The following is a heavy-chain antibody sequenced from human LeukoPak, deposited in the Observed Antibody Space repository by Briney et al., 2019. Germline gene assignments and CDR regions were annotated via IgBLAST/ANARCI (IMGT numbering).Heavy chain of an antibody. J-gene: IGHJ4*02. D-gene: IGHD1-26*01. CDR3: ARPKWELRGYYFDY. CDR1: GYTFTGYY. CDR2: INPNSGGT. Sequence: ASVKVSCKASGYTFTGYYIHWVRQAPGQGLEWMGWINPNSGGTNYAQKFQGRVTMTRDTSISTAYMELTRLISDDTAVYYCARPKWELRGYYFDYWGQGTLVTVSS. V-gene: IGHV1-2*02.